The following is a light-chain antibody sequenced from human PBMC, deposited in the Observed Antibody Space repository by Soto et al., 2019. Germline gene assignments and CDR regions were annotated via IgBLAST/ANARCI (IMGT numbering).Light chain of an antibody. J-gene: IGLJ1*01. CDR2: DVS. CDR1: SSDVGGYNY. Sequence: QSVLTQPASVSGSPGQSITISCTGTSSDVGGYNYVSWYQQHPGKAPKLMIYDVSNRPSGVSNRFSGSKSGNTASLTISGLQAEYEADYYCSSYTSSSTHYVFGTGTKLTVL. CDR3: SSYTSSSTHYV. V-gene: IGLV2-14*01.